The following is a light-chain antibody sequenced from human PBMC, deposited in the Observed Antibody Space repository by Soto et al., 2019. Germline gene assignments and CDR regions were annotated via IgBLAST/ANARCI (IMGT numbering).Light chain of an antibody. J-gene: IGLJ1*01. Sequence: QSALTQPPSASGSPGQSVTISCTGTSSDIGRYNYVSWYQQHPGRAPKLMIYEVDRRPSGVPDRFSGSKSGNTASLTVSGLQAEDEADYYCCSYAGSNNFVVFGTGTKLTVL. V-gene: IGLV2-8*01. CDR2: EVD. CDR3: CSYAGSNNFVV. CDR1: SSDIGRYNY.